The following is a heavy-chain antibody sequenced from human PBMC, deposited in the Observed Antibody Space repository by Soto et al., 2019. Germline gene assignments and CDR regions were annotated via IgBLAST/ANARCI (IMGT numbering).Heavy chain of an antibody. D-gene: IGHD6-19*01. CDR2: LRGRNGET. CDR3: AKGGWLDD. J-gene: IGHJ4*02. Sequence: EVQLLKSGGGLVQPGGSLRLSCVASGFTFSTFSMSWVRQAPGQGLEWVSTLRGRNGETHYADSVKGRFTISRDNSRDTLSLHMDSLRADDTAVYYCAKGGWLDDWGQGILVTVSS. V-gene: IGHV3-23*01. CDR1: GFTFSTFS.